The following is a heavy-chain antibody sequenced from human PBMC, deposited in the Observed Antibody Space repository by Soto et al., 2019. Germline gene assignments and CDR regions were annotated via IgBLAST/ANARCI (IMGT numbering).Heavy chain of an antibody. CDR2: IYSGGST. D-gene: IGHD3-22*01. CDR1: GFTVSSNY. Sequence: EVQLVESGGGLVQPGGSLRLSCAASGFTVSSNYMSWVRQAPGKGLEWVSVIYSGGSTYYADSVKGRFTISRHNSKNTLYLQMNSLRAEDTAVYYCARDLYYDSSGYYPRGGGMDVWGQGTTVTVSS. V-gene: IGHV3-53*04. J-gene: IGHJ6*02. CDR3: ARDLYYDSSGYYPRGGGMDV.